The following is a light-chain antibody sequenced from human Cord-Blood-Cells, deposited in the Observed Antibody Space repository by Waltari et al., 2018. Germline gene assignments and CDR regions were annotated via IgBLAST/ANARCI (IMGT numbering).Light chain of an antibody. CDR3: QQYYSTPPT. J-gene: IGKJ4*01. CDR1: QGISSY. CDR2: YAS. V-gene: IGKV1D-43*01. Sequence: AIRMTQSPFSLSASVGDRVTITCWASQGISSYLAWYQQKPAKAPKLFIYYASSLQSGVTSRFSGSGSGTDYTLTISSLQPEDFATYYCQQYYSTPPTFGGGTKVEIK.